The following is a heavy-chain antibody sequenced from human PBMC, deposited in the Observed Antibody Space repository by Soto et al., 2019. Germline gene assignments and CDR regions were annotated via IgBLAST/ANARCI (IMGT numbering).Heavy chain of an antibody. CDR1: GGSISSGGPY. CDR3: ARGGIVDVGAIVY. J-gene: IGHJ4*02. Sequence: TLSLSCTVSGGSISSGGPYWNWIRQHPEKGLEWIGYIYYSGRTNYNPALKSRITISVDTSKNQFSLKLSSVTAADTAMYYCARGGIVDVGAIVYWGQGALVTVSS. V-gene: IGHV4-31*03. CDR2: IYYSGRT. D-gene: IGHD1-26*01.